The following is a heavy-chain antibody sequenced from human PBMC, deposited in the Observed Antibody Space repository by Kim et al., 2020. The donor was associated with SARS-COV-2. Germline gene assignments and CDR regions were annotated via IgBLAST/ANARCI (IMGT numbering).Heavy chain of an antibody. CDR2: ITTSGGST. CDR1: GFAFGTYA. Sequence: GGSLRLSCAVSGFAFGTYAMNWVRHAPGKGLEWVSSITTSGGSTFYADSVKGRFTISRDNSKNTLYLQMNSLRAEDTAVYYCAKNPRDVYNSWGQGTLVTVSS. V-gene: IGHV3-23*01. CDR3: AKNPRDVYNS. D-gene: IGHD1-1*01. J-gene: IGHJ4*02.